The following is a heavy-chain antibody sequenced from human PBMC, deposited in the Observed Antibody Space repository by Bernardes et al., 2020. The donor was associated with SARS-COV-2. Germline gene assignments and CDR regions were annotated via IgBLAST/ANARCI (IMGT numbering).Heavy chain of an antibody. CDR2: IDWNGATT. CDR3: ARGPHYYDSSGHWYFDS. Sequence: GGSLRLSCEISGFRFDEHAMHWVRLSPGKGLEWVSSIDWNGATTGYTDSVKGRFTISRDNDKNSLSLQMNSLRVEDTAIYYCARGPHYYDSSGHWYFDSWGQGTPVTVSS. J-gene: IGHJ4*02. V-gene: IGHV3-20*04. D-gene: IGHD3-22*01. CDR1: GFRFDEHA.